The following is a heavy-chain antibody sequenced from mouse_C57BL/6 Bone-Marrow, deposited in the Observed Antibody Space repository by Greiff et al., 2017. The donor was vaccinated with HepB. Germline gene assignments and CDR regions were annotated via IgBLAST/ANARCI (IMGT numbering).Heavy chain of an antibody. CDR1: GFTFSSYG. J-gene: IGHJ1*03. V-gene: IGHV5-6*02. D-gene: IGHD2-5*01. Sequence: DVKLVESGGDLVKPGGSLKLSCAASGFTFSSYGMSWVRQTPDKRLEWVATISSGGSYTYYPDSVKGRFTISRDNAKNTLYLQMSSLKSEDTAMYYCARRRSNYMLWYFDVWGTGTTVTVSS. CDR3: ARRRSNYMLWYFDV. CDR2: ISSGGSYT.